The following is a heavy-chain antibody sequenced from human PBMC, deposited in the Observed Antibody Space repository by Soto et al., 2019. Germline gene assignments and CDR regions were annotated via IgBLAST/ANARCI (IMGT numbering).Heavy chain of an antibody. V-gene: IGHV4-59*12. Sequence: SETLSLTCTVSGGSISSYYWSWIRQPPGKGLEWIGYIYYSGSTNYNPSLKSRVTISVDTSKNQFSMKLSSVTAADTAVYYCARLSTTMVRGVTLDPYYLDYWGQGTLVTV. D-gene: IGHD3-10*01. CDR3: ARLSTTMVRGVTLDPYYLDY. J-gene: IGHJ4*02. CDR1: GGSISSYY. CDR2: IYYSGST.